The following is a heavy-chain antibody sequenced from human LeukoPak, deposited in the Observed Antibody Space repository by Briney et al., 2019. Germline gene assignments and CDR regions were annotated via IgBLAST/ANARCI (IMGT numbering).Heavy chain of an antibody. CDR3: ARSTEHYYYYYGMDV. J-gene: IGHJ6*02. Sequence: SETLSLTCTVAGGSISSYYWSWIRQPPGKGLEWLGYIYYSGSTNYNPSLKSRVTISVDTSKNQFSLKLSSVTAADTAVYYCARSTEHYYYYYGMDVWGQGTTVTVSS. D-gene: IGHD1-26*01. V-gene: IGHV4-59*01. CDR2: IYYSGST. CDR1: GGSISSYY.